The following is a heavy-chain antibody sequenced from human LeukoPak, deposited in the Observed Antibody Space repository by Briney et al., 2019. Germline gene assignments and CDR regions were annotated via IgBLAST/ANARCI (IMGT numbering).Heavy chain of an antibody. CDR1: GYTFTSYY. V-gene: IGHV1-46*01. CDR2: INPSGGST. Sequence: EASVKVSCKASGYTFTSYYMHWVRQAPGQGLEWMGIINPSGGSTSYAQKFQGRVTMTRDTSTSTVYMELSSLRSEDTAVYYCARDQRVRIAAAGIDYWGQGTLVTVSS. J-gene: IGHJ4*02. D-gene: IGHD6-13*01. CDR3: ARDQRVRIAAAGIDY.